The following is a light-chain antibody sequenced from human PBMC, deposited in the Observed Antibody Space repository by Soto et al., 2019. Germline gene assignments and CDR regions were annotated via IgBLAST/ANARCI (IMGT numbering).Light chain of an antibody. CDR1: QSVSSNY. CDR3: LQYGNSPPT. CDR2: GAS. J-gene: IGKJ3*01. V-gene: IGKV3-20*01. Sequence: EIVLTQSPGTLSLSPGERATLSCRASQSVSSNYLDWYQQKPGQAPRLLIYGASSRATGIPDRFSGSGSGTDFTLTVSRLEPEDFAVYSCLQYGNSPPTVGPGTKVDIK.